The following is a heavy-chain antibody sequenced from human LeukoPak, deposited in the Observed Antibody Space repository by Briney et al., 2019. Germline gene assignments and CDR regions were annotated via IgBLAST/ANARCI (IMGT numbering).Heavy chain of an antibody. CDR1: GGSISSSSYY. CDR3: ARVEGSGSYYNPFDY. CDR2: IYYSGST. D-gene: IGHD3-10*01. V-gene: IGHV4-39*01. J-gene: IGHJ4*02. Sequence: SETLSLTCTVSGGSISSSSYYWGWIRQPPGKGLEWIGSIYYSGSTYYNPSLKSRVTISVDTSKNQFSLKLSSVTAADTAVYYCARVEGSGSYYNPFDYWGQGTLVTVSS.